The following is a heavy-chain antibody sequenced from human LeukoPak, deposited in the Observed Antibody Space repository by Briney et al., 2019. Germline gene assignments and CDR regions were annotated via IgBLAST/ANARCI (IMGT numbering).Heavy chain of an antibody. D-gene: IGHD6-13*01. V-gene: IGHV4-30-4*01. CDR3: ARAGVGRAATYYFDY. CDR1: GGSISSGDYY. Sequence: SETRSLTCTVSGGSISSGDYYWSWIRQPPGKGLEWIGYIYYSGSTYYNLSLKSRVTISVDTSKNQFSLKLSSVTAADTAVYYCARAGVGRAATYYFDYWGQGTLVTVSS. J-gene: IGHJ4*02. CDR2: IYYSGST.